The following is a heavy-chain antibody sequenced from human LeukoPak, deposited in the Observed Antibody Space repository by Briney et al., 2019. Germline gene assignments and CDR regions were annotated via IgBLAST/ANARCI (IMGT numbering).Heavy chain of an antibody. CDR1: GFTFSSYG. Sequence: PGGSLRLSCAASGFTFSSYGMHWVRQAPGKGLEWVAVIWYDGSNKYYADSVKGRFTISRDNSKNTLYLQMNSLRAEDTAVYYCARGVAGATSAFDIWGQGTMVTVSS. CDR3: ARGVAGATSAFDI. CDR2: IWYDGSNK. D-gene: IGHD1-26*01. V-gene: IGHV3-33*01. J-gene: IGHJ3*02.